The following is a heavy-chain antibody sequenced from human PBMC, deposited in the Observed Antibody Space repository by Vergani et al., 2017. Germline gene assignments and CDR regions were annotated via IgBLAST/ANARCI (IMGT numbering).Heavy chain of an antibody. V-gene: IGHV4-39*07. Sequence: QVQLQESGPGLVKPSQTLSLTCTVSGGSISSGSYYWSWIRQPPGKGLEWIGEINHSGSTNYNPSLKSRVTISVDTSKNQFSLKLSSVTAADTAVYYCARRIEYSSSWYSMYYYGMDVWGQGTTVTVSS. CDR1: GGSISSGSYY. D-gene: IGHD6-13*01. CDR2: INHSGST. CDR3: ARRIEYSSSWYSMYYYGMDV. J-gene: IGHJ6*02.